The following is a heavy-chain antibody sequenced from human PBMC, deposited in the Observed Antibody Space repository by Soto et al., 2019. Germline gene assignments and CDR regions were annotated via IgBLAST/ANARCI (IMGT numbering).Heavy chain of an antibody. Sequence: QLQLQESGPGLVKPSETLSLTCTVSGGSISSSSHHWGWIRQPPGKGLEWIGSIYHSGTTYYNPPLKSRLTPSVDTSKNPFSLRLSSVTAADTAVYYCARHTDCSGGSCNAVGYYYGLDVWGQGTTVTVSS. CDR2: IYHSGTT. V-gene: IGHV4-39*01. CDR3: ARHTDCSGGSCNAVGYYYGLDV. D-gene: IGHD2-15*01. J-gene: IGHJ6*02. CDR1: GGSISSSSHH.